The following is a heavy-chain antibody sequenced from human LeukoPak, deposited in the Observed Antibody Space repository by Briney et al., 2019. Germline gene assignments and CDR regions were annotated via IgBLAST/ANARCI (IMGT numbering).Heavy chain of an antibody. CDR1: GGSISSSYYY. CDR2: IYSSGST. Sequence: SETLSLTCTVSGGSISSSYYYWGWIRQPPGKGLEWIGSIYSSGSTYYNPSLKSRVTISVDKSKNQFSLKLSSVTAADTAVYYCARRRGYYYDSSGFDYWGQGTLVTVSS. CDR3: ARRRGYYYDSSGFDY. J-gene: IGHJ4*02. V-gene: IGHV4-39*07. D-gene: IGHD3-22*01.